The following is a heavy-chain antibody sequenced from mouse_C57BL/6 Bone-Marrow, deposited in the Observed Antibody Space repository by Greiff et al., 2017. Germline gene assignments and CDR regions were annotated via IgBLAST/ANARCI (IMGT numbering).Heavy chain of an antibody. CDR2: IDPEDGET. CDR1: GFNIKDYY. V-gene: IGHV14-2*01. CDR3: AHESLLLFDY. D-gene: IGHD2-10*01. J-gene: IGHJ2*01. Sequence: EVKLVESGAELVKPGASVKLSCTASGFNIKDYYMHWVKQRPEQGLEWIGRIDPEDGETKYAPKFQGKATLTADTSSNTAYLQLSSLTSEDTAVYFCAHESLLLFDYWGQGTTLTVSS.